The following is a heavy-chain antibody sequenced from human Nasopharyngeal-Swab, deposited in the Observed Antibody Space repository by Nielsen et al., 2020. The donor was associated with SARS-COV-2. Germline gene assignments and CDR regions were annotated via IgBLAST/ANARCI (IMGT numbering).Heavy chain of an antibody. CDR2: INPNSGGT. D-gene: IGHD3-22*01. CDR3: ARPTYYYDSSGYDY. CDR1: GYTFTGYY. J-gene: IGHJ4*02. V-gene: IGHV1-2*02. Sequence: ASVKVSCKASGYTFTGYYMHWVRQAPGQGLEWMGWINPNSGGTNYAQKFQGRVTMTRDTSISTAYMELSRLRSDDTAVYYCARPTYYYDSSGYDYWGQGNLVTVSS.